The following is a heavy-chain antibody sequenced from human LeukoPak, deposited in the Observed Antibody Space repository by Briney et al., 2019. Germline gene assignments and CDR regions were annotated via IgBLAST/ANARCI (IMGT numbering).Heavy chain of an antibody. D-gene: IGHD3-22*01. CDR2: ISAYNGNT. CDR3: AKYYYDSSGYYWFDP. J-gene: IGHJ5*02. CDR1: GYTFTTYG. V-gene: IGHV1-18*01. Sequence: ASLKVSSKASGYTFTTYGISWVRQAPGERLEWMGWISAYNGNTNYAQKLQGRVTMTTDTSTSTAYMELRSLRSDDTAVYYCAKYYYDSSGYYWFDPWGQGTLVTVSS.